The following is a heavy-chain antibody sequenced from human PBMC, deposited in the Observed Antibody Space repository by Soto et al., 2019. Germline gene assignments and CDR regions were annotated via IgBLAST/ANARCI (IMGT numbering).Heavy chain of an antibody. CDR1: GYTFSTYD. J-gene: IGHJ6*02. V-gene: IGHV1-8*01. Sequence: GASVKVSCKTSGYTFSTYDINWVRQAPGQGLEWMGWMNPNSGDTGYAQKFLGRLTMTRDSSIRTVYMELSSLSSEDTAAYYCARVNYYGSGSYQDFFYFYALDVWGQGTTVTVSS. D-gene: IGHD3-10*01. CDR3: ARVNYYGSGSYQDFFYFYALDV. CDR2: MNPNSGDT.